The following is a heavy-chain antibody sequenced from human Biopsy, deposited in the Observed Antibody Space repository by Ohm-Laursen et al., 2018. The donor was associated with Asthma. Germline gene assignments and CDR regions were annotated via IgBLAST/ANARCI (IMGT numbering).Heavy chain of an antibody. CDR2: IIPIFGIA. V-gene: IGHV1-69*10. CDR1: GGTFSSYA. CDR3: AREMRVGRGNAFDI. J-gene: IGHJ3*02. Sequence: SVKVSCKASGGTFSSYAISWVRQAPGQGLEWMGGIIPIFGIANYAQKFQGRVTITADKSTSTAYMELSSLRSEDTAVYYCAREMRVGRGNAFDIWGQGTMVTVSS.